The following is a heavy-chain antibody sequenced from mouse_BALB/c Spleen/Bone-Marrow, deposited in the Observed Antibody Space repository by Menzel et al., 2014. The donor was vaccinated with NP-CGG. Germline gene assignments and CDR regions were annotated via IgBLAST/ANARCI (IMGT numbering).Heavy chain of an antibody. Sequence: EVKLMESGGGLVKPGGSLKLSCAASGFTFSSYTMSWVRQTPEKRLEWVATISSGGSCTYYPDSVKGRFTISRDNAKNTLYLQMSSLKSEDTAMYYCTRSYYRYDEEAWFAYWGQGTLVTVSA. CDR2: ISSGGSCT. J-gene: IGHJ3*01. CDR1: GFTFSSYT. V-gene: IGHV5-6-4*01. CDR3: TRSYYRYDEEAWFAY. D-gene: IGHD2-14*01.